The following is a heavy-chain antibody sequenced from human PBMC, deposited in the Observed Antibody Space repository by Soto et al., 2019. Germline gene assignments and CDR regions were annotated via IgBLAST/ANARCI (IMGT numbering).Heavy chain of an antibody. V-gene: IGHV3-15*01. CDR1: GFTFSNAW. D-gene: IGHD3-9*01. CDR2: IKSKTDGGTT. J-gene: IGHJ3*02. Sequence: GGSLRLSCAASGFTFSNAWMSWVRQAPGKGLEWVGRIKSKTDGGTTDYAAPVKGRFTISRDDSKNTLYLQMNSLKTEDTAVYYCITTTKPVLTGYYDAFDIWGQGTMVTVSS. CDR3: ITTTKPVLTGYYDAFDI.